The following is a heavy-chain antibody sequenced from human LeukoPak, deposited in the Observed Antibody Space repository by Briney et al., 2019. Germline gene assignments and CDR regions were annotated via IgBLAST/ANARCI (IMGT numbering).Heavy chain of an antibody. J-gene: IGHJ4*02. CDR2: IHYGGSP. CDR3: ARRSGSGDSRRPFDY. Sequence: SETLSLTCTVSGGSISIGGYYWGWLRQPPGKGLEWIGNIHYGGSPYYNPSLKSRITISDDTSKNQFSLKLYSVTAADTAVHYCARRSGSGDSRRPFDYWGQGTLVTVSS. CDR1: GGSISIGGYY. V-gene: IGHV4-39*01. D-gene: IGHD4-17*01.